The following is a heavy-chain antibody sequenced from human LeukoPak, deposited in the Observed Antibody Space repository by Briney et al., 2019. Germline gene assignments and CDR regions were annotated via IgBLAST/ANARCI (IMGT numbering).Heavy chain of an antibody. Sequence: ASVKLSCNASGDTFTSYAISWVRHAPGQGLELMGGIIPILGTANYAQKFQGRVTITSDETTSTAYMELSSLRSDAEAVYYCSRRGRGSGSHVTWGQGNLVTVSS. D-gene: IGHD3-10*01. CDR3: SRRGRGSGSHVT. CDR2: IIPILGTA. V-gene: IGHV1-69*13. J-gene: IGHJ5*02. CDR1: GDTFTSYA.